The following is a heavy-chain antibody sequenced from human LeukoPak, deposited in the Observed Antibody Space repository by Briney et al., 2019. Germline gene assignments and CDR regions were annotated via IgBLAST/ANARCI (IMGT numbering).Heavy chain of an antibody. V-gene: IGHV3-30*03. CDR2: ISYDGSNK. J-gene: IGHJ4*02. CDR1: GFTFNIYG. CDR3: AQQKYSNFDN. Sequence: GGSLRLSCAASGFTFNIYGMHWVRQAPGKGLEWVAVISYDGSNKFYADSVKGRFTISRDNSKNTLFLQMHSLRAEDTALYYCAQQKYSNFDNWGQGTLVTVSS. D-gene: IGHD6-13*01.